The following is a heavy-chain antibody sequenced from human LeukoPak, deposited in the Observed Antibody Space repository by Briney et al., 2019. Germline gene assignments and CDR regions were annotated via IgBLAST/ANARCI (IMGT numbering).Heavy chain of an antibody. V-gene: IGHV1-18*01. D-gene: IGHD6-13*01. CDR3: ARVGSGQYSSPPVWFDP. J-gene: IGHJ5*02. Sequence: GASVKVSCKASGYTFTSYGISWVRQAPGQGLEWMGWISSYNGNTNYAQKLQGRVTMTTDTSTSTAYMELRSLRSDDTAVYYCARVGSGQYSSPPVWFDPWGLGTLVTVSS. CDR1: GYTFTSYG. CDR2: ISSYNGNT.